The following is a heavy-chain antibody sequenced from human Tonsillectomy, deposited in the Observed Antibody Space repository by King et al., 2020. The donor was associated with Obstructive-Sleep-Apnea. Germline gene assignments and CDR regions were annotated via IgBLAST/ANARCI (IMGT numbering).Heavy chain of an antibody. Sequence: QLVQSGGGVVQPGRSLRLSCAASGFTFNYFGMHWVRQAPGKGLEWVAFIRNDGSNKYYADSVQGRFTISRDNSKNTLFLQMNSLRAEDTAVYYCAKDKSGGDCWYFDFWGHGTLVTVSS. CDR1: GFTFNYFG. CDR3: AKDKSGGDCWYFDF. V-gene: IGHV3-30*02. D-gene: IGHD2-21*02. J-gene: IGHJ2*01. CDR2: IRNDGSNK.